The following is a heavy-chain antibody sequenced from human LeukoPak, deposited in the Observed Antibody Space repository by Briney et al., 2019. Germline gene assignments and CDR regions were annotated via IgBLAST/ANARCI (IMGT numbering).Heavy chain of an antibody. CDR2: IYYRGSA. V-gene: IGHV4-61*08. Sequence: SETLSLTCIVSGGSVNSGDYYWSWIRQPPGKGLEWIGYIYYRGSANYNPSLKSRVTMSVDTSKNQFSLRLSSVTAADTAVYYCARDRNPMSAFDIWGQGTMVTVYS. CDR1: GGSVNSGDYY. CDR3: ARDRNPMSAFDI. D-gene: IGHD1-14*01. J-gene: IGHJ3*02.